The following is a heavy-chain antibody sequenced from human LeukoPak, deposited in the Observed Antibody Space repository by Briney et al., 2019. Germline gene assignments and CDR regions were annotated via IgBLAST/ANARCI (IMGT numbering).Heavy chain of an antibody. Sequence: GGSLRLSCAASGFTVSSNYMNWVRQAPEKGLEWVSVTYSGGSTYYADSVKGRFTVSRDNSKNTLYLRMNSLSAEDTAVYYCARGLSASGLHYDCWGQGTLVTVSS. J-gene: IGHJ4*02. CDR1: GFTVSSNY. D-gene: IGHD3-10*01. CDR3: ARGLSASGLHYDC. V-gene: IGHV3-53*01. CDR2: TYSGGST.